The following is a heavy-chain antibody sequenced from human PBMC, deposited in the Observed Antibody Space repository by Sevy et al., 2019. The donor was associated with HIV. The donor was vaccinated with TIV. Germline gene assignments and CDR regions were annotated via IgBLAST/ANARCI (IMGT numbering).Heavy chain of an antibody. Sequence: ASVKISCKASGDTFDNYAIAWVRQAPGQGLEWVGGIIPVFGSANSAQKFQDRVTITADVSTSTAYMELRRLRSEDTAVYYCARSNPDGYNYSYYYGMDVWGQGTTVTVSS. CDR2: IIPVFGSA. J-gene: IGHJ6*02. V-gene: IGHV1-69*13. D-gene: IGHD5-12*01. CDR3: ARSNPDGYNYSYYYGMDV. CDR1: GDTFDNYA.